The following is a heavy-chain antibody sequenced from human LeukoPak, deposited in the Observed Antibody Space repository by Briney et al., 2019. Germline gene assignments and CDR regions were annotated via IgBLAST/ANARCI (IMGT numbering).Heavy chain of an antibody. D-gene: IGHD5-12*01. CDR3: ARGSDIVATIWFDP. Sequence: PSETLSLTCTVSGGSIGSGDYYWSWIRQHPGKGLEWIGYIYYSGSTYYNPSLKSRVTISGDTSKNQFSLKLSSVTAADTAVYYCARGSDIVATIWFDPWGRGILVTVSS. CDR1: GGSIGSGDYY. V-gene: IGHV4-31*03. J-gene: IGHJ5*02. CDR2: IYYSGST.